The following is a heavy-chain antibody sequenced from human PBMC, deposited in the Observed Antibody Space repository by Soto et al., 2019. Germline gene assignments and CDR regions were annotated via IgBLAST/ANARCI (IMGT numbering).Heavy chain of an antibody. CDR2: IIPIFGTP. Sequence: QVQLVQSGAEVKKPGSSVTVSCKASGGIFSTYAISWLRQAPGQGLEWMGGIIPIFGTPNYAQRFQGRVTITADESTSTADLELSRLRSEDTAVYYCARARDDYGSGNSYNRREYWGPVNLVTVSS. D-gene: IGHD3-10*01. CDR1: GGIFSTYA. J-gene: IGHJ4*02. CDR3: ARARDDYGSGNSYNRREY. V-gene: IGHV1-69*01.